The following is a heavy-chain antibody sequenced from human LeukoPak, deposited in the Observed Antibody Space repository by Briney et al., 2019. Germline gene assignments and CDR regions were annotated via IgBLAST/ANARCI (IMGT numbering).Heavy chain of an antibody. CDR2: INHSENT. Sequence: SETLSLTCAVYGGSFSDYYWSWIRQPPGKGLEWIGEINHSENTKYNPSLRSRVTISVDTSKNQFSLKLSSVTAADTAVYYCARALRFLEWFNWFDPWGQGTLVTVSS. D-gene: IGHD3-3*01. V-gene: IGHV4-34*01. CDR1: GGSFSDYY. CDR3: ARALRFLEWFNWFDP. J-gene: IGHJ5*02.